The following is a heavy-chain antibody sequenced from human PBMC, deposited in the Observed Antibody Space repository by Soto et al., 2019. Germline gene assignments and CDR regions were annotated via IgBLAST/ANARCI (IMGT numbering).Heavy chain of an antibody. CDR2: ISGTGRST. Sequence: ESGGDLVQPGGSLRLSCEASGFTFSNCAMSWVRQAPGKGLEWVSGISGTGRSTFYADSVKDRFTISRDNSKNTVYLQMTSLRAEDTAVYYCAKGNTSGWYFFDYWGQGTLVTVSS. J-gene: IGHJ4*02. CDR1: GFTFSNCA. V-gene: IGHV3-23*01. D-gene: IGHD6-19*01. CDR3: AKGNTSGWYFFDY.